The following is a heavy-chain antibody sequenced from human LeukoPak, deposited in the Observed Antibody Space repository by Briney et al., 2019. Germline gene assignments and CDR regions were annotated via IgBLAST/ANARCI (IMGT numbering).Heavy chain of an antibody. CDR3: VCGYYPTETSFDY. CDR1: GYSISSGYY. CDR2: IYHSGST. V-gene: IGHV4-38-2*02. Sequence: SETLSLTCTVSGYSISSGYYWGWIRQPPGKGLEWIGSIYHSGSTYYNPSLKSRVTISVDTSKNQFSLKLSSVTAADTAVYYCVCGYYPTETSFDYWGQGTLVTVSS. D-gene: IGHD3-22*01. J-gene: IGHJ4*02.